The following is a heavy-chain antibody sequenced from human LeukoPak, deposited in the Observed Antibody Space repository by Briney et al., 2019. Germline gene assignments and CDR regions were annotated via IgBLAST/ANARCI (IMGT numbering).Heavy chain of an antibody. V-gene: IGHV4-39*01. CDR2: IYYSGST. D-gene: IGHD3-9*01. J-gene: IGHJ4*02. CDR1: GGSLSSSSYY. CDR3: ARLNRYYDILTGYTIPYYFDY. Sequence: SETLSLTCTVSGGSLSSSSYYWGWIRQPPGKGLEWIGIIYYSGSTYYNPSLKSRVTISADTSKNQFSLKLSSVTAADTAVYYCARLNRYYDILTGYTIPYYFDYWGQGTLVTVSS.